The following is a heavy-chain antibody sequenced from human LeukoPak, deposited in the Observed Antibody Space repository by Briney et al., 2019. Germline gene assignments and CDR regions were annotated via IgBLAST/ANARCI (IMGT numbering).Heavy chain of an antibody. CDR2: INHSGST. CDR3: ARVGEGGVWGSYRYPDY. CDR1: GGSFSGYY. J-gene: IGHJ4*02. Sequence: SETLSLTCAVYGGSFSGYYWSWIRQPPGKGLEWIGEINHSGSTNYNPSLKSRVTIPLHTSNKHFYLKLSSVNAADTGVYYCARVGEGGVWGSYRYPDYWGQGTLVSVSS. V-gene: IGHV4-34*01. D-gene: IGHD3-16*02.